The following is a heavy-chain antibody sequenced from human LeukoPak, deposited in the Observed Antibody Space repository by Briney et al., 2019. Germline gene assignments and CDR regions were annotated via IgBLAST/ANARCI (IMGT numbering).Heavy chain of an antibody. CDR3: ARASTYYDFWSGYLSWFDP. CDR2: ISYDGSNK. D-gene: IGHD3-3*01. V-gene: IGHV3-30*01. CDR1: GFTFSSYA. Sequence: GRSLRLSCAASGFTFSSYAMHWVRQAPGKGLEWLAVISYDGSNKYSADSVKGRFTISRDNSKNTLYLQMNSLRAEDTAVYYCARASTYYDFWSGYLSWFDPWGQGTLVTVSS. J-gene: IGHJ5*02.